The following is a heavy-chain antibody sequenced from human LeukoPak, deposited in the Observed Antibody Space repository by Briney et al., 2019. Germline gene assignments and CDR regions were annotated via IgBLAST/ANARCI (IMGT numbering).Heavy chain of an antibody. J-gene: IGHJ4*02. CDR3: ATETIGRHYDY. Sequence: GGSLRLXCAASGFSFSSSGINWVRQAPGKGLEWVSSIGSTGTDRYYAASVKGRFTISRDNAKNSLYLQMNSLRAEDTAVYYCATETIGRHYDYWGQGTLLTVSS. V-gene: IGHV3-21*01. CDR1: GFSFSSSG. D-gene: IGHD1-14*01. CDR2: IGSTGTDR.